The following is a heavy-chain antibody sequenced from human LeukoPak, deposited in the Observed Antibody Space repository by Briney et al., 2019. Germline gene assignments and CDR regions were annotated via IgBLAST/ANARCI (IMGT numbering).Heavy chain of an antibody. Sequence: SGGSLRLSCAASGFTFSSYGMHWVRQAPGKGLEWVAFIRYDGSNKYYADSVKGRFTISRDNSKNTLYLQMNSLRAEDTAVYYCARAADSSSWYGPLDYWGQGTLVTVSS. CDR3: ARAADSSSWYGPLDY. CDR2: IRYDGSNK. J-gene: IGHJ4*02. CDR1: GFTFSSYG. V-gene: IGHV3-30*02. D-gene: IGHD6-13*01.